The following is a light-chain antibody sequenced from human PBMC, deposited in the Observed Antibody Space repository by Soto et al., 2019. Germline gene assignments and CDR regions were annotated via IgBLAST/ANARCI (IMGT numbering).Light chain of an antibody. CDR3: QQYSSSPYN. J-gene: IGKJ2*01. V-gene: IGKV3-20*01. CDR2: GSS. CDR1: QTVSSSF. Sequence: ENVLTQSPGTLSLSPGERATLSCRASQTVSSSFLAWYQQKPGQAPRLRIYGSSSRASGIPDRFSGSGSGTDFTLTISRLEPEDFAVYYCQQYSSSPYNFGQVTKLEIK.